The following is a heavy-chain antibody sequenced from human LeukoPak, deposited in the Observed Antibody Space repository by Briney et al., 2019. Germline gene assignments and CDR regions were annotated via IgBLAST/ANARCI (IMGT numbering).Heavy chain of an antibody. J-gene: IGHJ4*02. Sequence: GESLKISCKASGYTFTSYWIGWVRQMPGKGLEWMGIIYPGDSDTRYSPSFQGQVTISADKSITTAYLQWSSLKASDTAMYYCARRVAEGSFDYWGQGALATVSS. V-gene: IGHV5-51*01. CDR2: IYPGDSDT. CDR1: GYTFTSYW. D-gene: IGHD5/OR15-5a*01. CDR3: ARRVAEGSFDY.